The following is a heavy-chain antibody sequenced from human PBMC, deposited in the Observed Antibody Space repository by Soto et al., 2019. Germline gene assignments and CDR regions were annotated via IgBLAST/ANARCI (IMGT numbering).Heavy chain of an antibody. CDR2: ISAYNGNT. Sequence: GASVKVSCKASGYTFTSYGIRWVRQAPGQGLEWMGWISAYNGNTNYAQKLQGRVTMTTDTSTSTAYMELRSLRSDDTAVYYCARKSGYYGSGSYYNPRTHRYYYYYYMDVWGKGTTVTVSS. V-gene: IGHV1-18*01. CDR3: ARKSGYYGSGSYYNPRTHRYYYYYYMDV. D-gene: IGHD3-10*01. CDR1: GYTFTSYG. J-gene: IGHJ6*03.